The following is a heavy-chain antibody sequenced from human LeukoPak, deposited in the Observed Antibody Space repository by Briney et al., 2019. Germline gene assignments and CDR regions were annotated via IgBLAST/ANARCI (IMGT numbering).Heavy chain of an antibody. CDR1: GGSFSGYY. D-gene: IGHD3-16*01. J-gene: IGHJ4*02. V-gene: IGHV4-34*01. CDR2: INHSGST. CDR3: TRGAGWLIDY. Sequence: SETLSLTCAVYGGSFSGYYWRWIRQPPGKGLEWIGEINHSGSTNYNPSLKSRVTISVDTSKNQFSLKLNSLSTADTAVYYCTRGAGWLIDYWGQGILVTVSS.